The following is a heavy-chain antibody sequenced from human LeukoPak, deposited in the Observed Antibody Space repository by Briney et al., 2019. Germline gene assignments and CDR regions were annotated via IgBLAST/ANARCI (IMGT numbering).Heavy chain of an antibody. Sequence: ASVKVSCKASGYIFTNYAIHWLRQAPGQRPEWMGWMNAGNGNTKYAQKFHGRITLIRDTSPATAYMELSSLRPDDLAVYYFARGRGTSGSNRDFYYYYYMDVWGKGTTVTVSS. J-gene: IGHJ6*03. CDR2: MNAGNGNT. D-gene: IGHD2-15*01. CDR1: GYIFTNYA. V-gene: IGHV1-3*01. CDR3: ARGRGTSGSNRDFYYYYYMDV.